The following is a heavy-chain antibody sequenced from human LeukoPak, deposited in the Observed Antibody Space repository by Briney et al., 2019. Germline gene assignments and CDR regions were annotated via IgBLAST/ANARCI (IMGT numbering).Heavy chain of an antibody. V-gene: IGHV3-21*05. CDR3: AVNLGRYFDWLPRFDY. D-gene: IGHD3-9*01. J-gene: IGHJ4*02. Sequence: GGSLRLSCAASGFTFSSYSMNWVRQAPGKGLEWVSYISSSSSYIYYADSVKGRFTISRDNAKNSLYLQMNSLRAEDTAVYYCAVNLGRYFDWLPRFDYWGQGTLVTVSS. CDR2: ISSSSSYI. CDR1: GFTFSSYS.